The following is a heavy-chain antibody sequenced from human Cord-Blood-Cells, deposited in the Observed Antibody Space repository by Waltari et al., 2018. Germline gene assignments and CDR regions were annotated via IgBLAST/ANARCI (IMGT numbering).Heavy chain of an antibody. J-gene: IGHJ4*02. V-gene: IGHV4-39*01. CDR2: IYYSGST. D-gene: IGHD7-27*01. CDR3: AIPWGSEVDY. Sequence: QLQLQESGPGLVKPSETLSLTCTVSGGSISSSSSYWGWIRQPPGKGLEWIGSIYYSGSTYYNPSLKSRVTISVDTSKNQFSLKLSSVTAADTAVYYCAIPWGSEVDYWGQGTLVTVSS. CDR1: GGSISSSSSY.